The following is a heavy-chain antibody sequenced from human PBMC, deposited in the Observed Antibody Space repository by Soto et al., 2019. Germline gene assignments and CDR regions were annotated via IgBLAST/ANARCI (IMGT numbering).Heavy chain of an antibody. D-gene: IGHD3-22*01. CDR3: ARDYYDSSGYYPPGYYGMYV. Sequence: GGSLRLSCAASGFTFSSYGMHWVRQAPGKGLEWVAVIWYDGSNKYYADSVKGRFTISRDNSKNTLYLQMNSLRAEDTAVYYCARDYYDSSGYYPPGYYGMYVWGQGTTVTVSS. CDR1: GFTFSSYG. CDR2: IWYDGSNK. J-gene: IGHJ6*02. V-gene: IGHV3-33*01.